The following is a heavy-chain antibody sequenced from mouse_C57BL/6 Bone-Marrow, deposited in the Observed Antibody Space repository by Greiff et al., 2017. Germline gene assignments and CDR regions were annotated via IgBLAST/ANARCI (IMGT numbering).Heavy chain of an antibody. CDR2: IYPGNSDN. CDR1: GYTFTSYW. D-gene: IGHD2-5*01. V-gene: IGHV1-5*01. Sequence: EVQLQQSGTVLARPGASVKMSCKTSGYTFTSYWMHWVKQRPGQGLEWIGAIYPGNSDNSYNQKFKGKAKLTAVTSASTAYMELSSLTNEDSAVYYCTRLSYSNYPYYWGQGTTLTVSS. CDR3: TRLSYSNYPYY. J-gene: IGHJ2*01.